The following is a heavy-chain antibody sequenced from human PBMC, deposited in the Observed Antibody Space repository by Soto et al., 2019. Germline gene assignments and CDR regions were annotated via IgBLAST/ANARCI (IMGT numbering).Heavy chain of an antibody. J-gene: IGHJ4*02. Sequence: SETLSLTCAVYGGSFSGYYWSWIRQPPGKGLEWIGEINHSGSTNYNPSLKSRVTISVDTSKNQFSLKLSSVTAADTAVYYCARFFRRFTIFGVVTMGFDYGGQGTLVTVSS. CDR1: GGSFSGYY. D-gene: IGHD3-3*01. V-gene: IGHV4-34*01. CDR2: INHSGST. CDR3: ARFFRRFTIFGVVTMGFDY.